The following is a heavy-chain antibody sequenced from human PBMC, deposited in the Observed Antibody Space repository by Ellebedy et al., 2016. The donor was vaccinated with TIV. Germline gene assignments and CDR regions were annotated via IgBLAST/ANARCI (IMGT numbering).Heavy chain of an antibody. CDR3: ARDGGSYYPFDY. J-gene: IGHJ4*02. D-gene: IGHD1-26*01. V-gene: IGHV4-4*06. Sequence: SRVTMSVDTSKNQLSLEVASVTAADTAVYYCARDGGSYYPFDYWGQGTLVTVSS.